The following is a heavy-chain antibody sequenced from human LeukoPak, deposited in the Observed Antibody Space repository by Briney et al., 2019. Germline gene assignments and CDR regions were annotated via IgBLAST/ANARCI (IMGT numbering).Heavy chain of an antibody. J-gene: IGHJ4*02. Sequence: GGSLRLSCAASGFTFSSYAMTWVRQAPGKGLEWVSVISGSGGSTYYADSVKGRFTISRDNSKNTLYLQMNSLRAEDTAVYYCAKGFGDILTGYYIVTPAPFDYWGQGTLVTVSS. V-gene: IGHV3-23*01. CDR3: AKGFGDILTGYYIVTPAPFDY. D-gene: IGHD3-9*01. CDR1: GFTFSSYA. CDR2: ISGSGGST.